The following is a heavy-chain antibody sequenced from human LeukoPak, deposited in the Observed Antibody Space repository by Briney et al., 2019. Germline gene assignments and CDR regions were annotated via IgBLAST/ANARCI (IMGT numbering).Heavy chain of an antibody. Sequence: PGGSLRLSCAASGFTFSSYGMHWVRQAPGKGLEWVAFIRYDGSNKYYADSVKGRFTISRDNSKNTLYLQMNSLRAEDTAVYYCAKISGQRKYSRPGDDGYWGQGTLVTVSS. CDR3: AKISGQRKYSRPGDDGY. J-gene: IGHJ4*02. D-gene: IGHD5-18*01. CDR2: IRYDGSNK. V-gene: IGHV3-30*02. CDR1: GFTFSSYG.